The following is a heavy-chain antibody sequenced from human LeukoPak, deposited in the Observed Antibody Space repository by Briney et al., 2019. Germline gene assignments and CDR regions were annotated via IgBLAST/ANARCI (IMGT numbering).Heavy chain of an antibody. D-gene: IGHD5-12*01. Sequence: GESLKISCKGSGHSFTSYWIGWVRQMPGKGLEWMGIIYPGDSDTRYSPSFQGQVTISADKSISTAYLQWSSLKASDTAMYYCARHGARDIVATIGIYYYGMDVWGQGTTVTVSS. CDR2: IYPGDSDT. J-gene: IGHJ6*02. V-gene: IGHV5-51*01. CDR1: GHSFTSYW. CDR3: ARHGARDIVATIGIYYYGMDV.